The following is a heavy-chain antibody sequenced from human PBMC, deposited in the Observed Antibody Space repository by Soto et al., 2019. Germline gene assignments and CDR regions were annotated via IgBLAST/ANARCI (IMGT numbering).Heavy chain of an antibody. CDR1: GFTFSSYG. J-gene: IGHJ6*02. Sequence: GGSLRLSCAASGFTFSSYGMHWVRQAPGKGLEGVAVISYDGSNKYYADSVKGRFTISRDNSKNTLYLQMNSLRAEDTAVYYCAKVSLNYYYGMDVWGQGATVTVSS. V-gene: IGHV3-30*18. CDR2: ISYDGSNK. CDR3: AKVSLNYYYGMDV. D-gene: IGHD3-16*02.